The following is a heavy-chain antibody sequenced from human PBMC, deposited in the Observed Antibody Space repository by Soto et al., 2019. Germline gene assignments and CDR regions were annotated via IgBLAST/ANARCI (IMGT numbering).Heavy chain of an antibody. CDR3: ARGPRSNWFDP. CDR2: IYYSGST. J-gene: IGHJ5*02. Sequence: SETLSLTCTVSGGSISSYYWSWIRQPPGKGLEWIGYIYYSGSTNYNPSLKSRLTISVDTSKNQFSLRLSSVTAADTAIYYCARGPRSNWFDPWGQRTLVTVSS. CDR1: GGSISSYY. V-gene: IGHV4-59*01.